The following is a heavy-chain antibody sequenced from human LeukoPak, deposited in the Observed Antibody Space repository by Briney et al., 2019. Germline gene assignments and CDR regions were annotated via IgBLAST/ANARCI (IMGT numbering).Heavy chain of an antibody. CDR2: ITSSSSYI. J-gene: IGHJ5*02. D-gene: IGHD6-13*01. CDR3: ARGYSSSRRFDP. Sequence: GGSLRLSCAASGFTFSNYNMNWVREAPGKGLEWVSSITSSSSYIYYADSVKGRFTISRDNAKNSLYMQMNSLRAEDTAVYYCARGYSSSRRFDPWGQGTLVAGSS. CDR1: GFTFSNYN. V-gene: IGHV3-21*01.